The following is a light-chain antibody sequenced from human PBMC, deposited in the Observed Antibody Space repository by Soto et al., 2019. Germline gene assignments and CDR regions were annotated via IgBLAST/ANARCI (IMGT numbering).Light chain of an antibody. J-gene: IGLJ3*02. CDR2: SNN. CDR3: AAWDDNLNGL. Sequence: QSVLTQPPSASGTPGQTVTISCSGSSSNIGSNTVNWYQQLPGTAPKLLIYSNNQRPSGVPDRFSGSKSGTSASLAISGLQSEDEADYYCAAWDDNLNGLFGGGTKLTVL. V-gene: IGLV1-44*01. CDR1: SSNIGSNT.